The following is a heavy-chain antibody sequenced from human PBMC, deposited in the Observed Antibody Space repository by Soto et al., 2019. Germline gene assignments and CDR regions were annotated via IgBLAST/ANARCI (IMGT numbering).Heavy chain of an antibody. CDR2: IYYSGST. D-gene: IGHD6-13*01. CDR1: GGSISSGGYY. V-gene: IGHV4-31*03. Sequence: SETLSLTCTVSGGSISSGGYYWSWIRQHPGKGLEWIGYIYYSGSTYYNPSLKSRVTISVDTSKNQFSLKLSSVTAADTAVYYCARGPSSSWCPFDYWGQGTLVTVSS. J-gene: IGHJ4*02. CDR3: ARGPSSSWCPFDY.